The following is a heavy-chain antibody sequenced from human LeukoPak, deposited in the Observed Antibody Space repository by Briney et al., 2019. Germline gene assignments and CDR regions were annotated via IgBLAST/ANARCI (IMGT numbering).Heavy chain of an antibody. Sequence: GGSLRLSCAASGFTFSSYGMSWVRQAPGKGLEWVSAISGSGGSTYYADSVEGRFTISRDNSKNTLYLQMNSLRAEDTAVYYCAKGELLWFGELSSFDYWGQGTLVTVSS. D-gene: IGHD3-10*01. J-gene: IGHJ4*02. CDR3: AKGELLWFGELSSFDY. V-gene: IGHV3-23*01. CDR2: ISGSGGST. CDR1: GFTFSSYG.